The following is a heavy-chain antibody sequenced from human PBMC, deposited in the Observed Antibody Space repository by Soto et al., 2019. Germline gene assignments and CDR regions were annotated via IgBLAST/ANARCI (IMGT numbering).Heavy chain of an antibody. D-gene: IGHD1-1*01. CDR1: GATLSGYY. CDR2: IYATGST. J-gene: IGHJ5*02. Sequence: LSLSSNFYGATLSGYYRSWIRQPPGKGLEWIVRIYATGSTDYNAALKSRITMSVDMSKKQFSLTLRSVTAADTATYYCVRDVTKNLRDRFDPWGRGILVTVSS. V-gene: IGHV4-4*07. CDR3: VRDVTKNLRDRFDP.